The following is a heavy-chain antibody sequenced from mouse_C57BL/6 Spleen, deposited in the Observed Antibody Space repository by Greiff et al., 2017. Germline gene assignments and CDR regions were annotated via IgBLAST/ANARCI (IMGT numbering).Heavy chain of an antibody. CDR1: GYTFTGYW. D-gene: IGHD1-1*01. J-gene: IGHJ1*03. Sequence: VQLQQSGAELMKPGASVKLSCKATGYTFTGYWIEWVKQRPGHGLEWIGAIFPGSGSTNYNEKVKGKATFTADTSSNTAYMQLSSLTTEVSSIYYCARNGIYYYGSGGYFDVWGTGTTVTVSS. CDR2: IFPGSGST. V-gene: IGHV1-9*01. CDR3: ARNGIYYYGSGGYFDV.